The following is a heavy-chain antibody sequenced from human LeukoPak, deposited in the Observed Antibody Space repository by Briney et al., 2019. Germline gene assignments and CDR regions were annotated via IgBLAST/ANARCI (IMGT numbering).Heavy chain of an antibody. J-gene: IGHJ4*02. CDR2: INHNGST. Sequence: SETLSLTCAVYGGSFSGYYWSWIRQPPGKGLEWIGEINHNGSTNYNPSLKSRVTISVDTSKNQFSLKLSSVTAADTAVYYCASSPSTYYDFWTNWGQGTLVTVSS. V-gene: IGHV4-34*01. CDR3: ASSPSTYYDFWTN. D-gene: IGHD3-3*01. CDR1: GGSFSGYY.